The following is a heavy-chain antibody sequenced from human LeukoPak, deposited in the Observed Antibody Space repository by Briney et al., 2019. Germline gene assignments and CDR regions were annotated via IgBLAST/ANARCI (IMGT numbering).Heavy chain of an antibody. Sequence: PGGSLRLSCAASGFTFSSYAMSWVRQAPGKGLEWVAVISYDGSNKYYADSVKGRFTISRDNSKNTLYLQMNSLRVEDTAVYYCAELGITMIGGVWGKGTTVTISS. CDR3: AELGITMIGGV. V-gene: IGHV3-30*04. CDR2: ISYDGSNK. D-gene: IGHD3-10*02. CDR1: GFTFSSYA. J-gene: IGHJ6*04.